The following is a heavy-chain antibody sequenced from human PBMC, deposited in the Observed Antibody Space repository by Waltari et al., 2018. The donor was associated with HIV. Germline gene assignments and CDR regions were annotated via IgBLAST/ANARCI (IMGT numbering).Heavy chain of an antibody. CDR1: GFNFTNAW. D-gene: IGHD2-21*02. V-gene: IGHV3-15*01. CDR3: TTGDIVVVTDY. CDR2: VKSETDGGTT. J-gene: IGHJ4*02. Sequence: EVQLVESGGGVVKPGGSLSLPCAAPGFNFTNAWMSWVRQAPGKGLEWVGRVKSETDGGTTDYAAPVKGRFTISRDDSKNTLYLQMNSLKTEDTAVYYCTTGDIVVVTDYWGQGTLVTVSS.